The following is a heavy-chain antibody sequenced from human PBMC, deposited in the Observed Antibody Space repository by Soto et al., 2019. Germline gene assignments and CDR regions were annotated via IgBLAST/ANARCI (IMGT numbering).Heavy chain of an antibody. J-gene: IGHJ6*02. V-gene: IGHV3-30*18. D-gene: IGHD1-20*01. CDR3: AKDLITTISDDGMDV. Sequence: QVQLVESGGGLVQPGGSLRLTCVASGFTFGSHGMHWVRQAPGKGLEWVAVISYDETNEHSVDSVKGRFTISRDNSKSILYLQMNSLRPEATAVYKWAKDLITTISDDGMDVWGQGTTVTVSS. CDR1: GFTFGSHG. CDR2: ISYDETNE.